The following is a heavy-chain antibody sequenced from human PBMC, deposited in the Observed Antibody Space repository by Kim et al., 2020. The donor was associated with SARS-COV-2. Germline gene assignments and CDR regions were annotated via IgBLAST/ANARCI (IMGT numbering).Heavy chain of an antibody. J-gene: IGHJ3*02. Sequence: GGSLRLSCAASGFTFSSYWMTWVRQAPGKGLEWVANIKQDGSEKYYVDSVKGRFTISRDNAQNSLYLQMSSLRAEDSAVYYCARDRAQWLPRRSPDAFDIWGQGTMVTVSS. CDR1: GFTFSSYW. CDR2: IKQDGSEK. D-gene: IGHD6-19*01. CDR3: ARDRAQWLPRRSPDAFDI. V-gene: IGHV3-7*03.